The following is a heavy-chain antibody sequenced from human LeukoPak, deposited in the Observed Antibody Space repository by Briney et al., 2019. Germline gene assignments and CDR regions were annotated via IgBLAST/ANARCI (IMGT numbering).Heavy chain of an antibody. CDR1: GASISNYY. CDR3: ARDQGVEWLSSFDYYMDV. J-gene: IGHJ6*03. CDR2: MLYSGST. D-gene: IGHD3-3*01. Sequence: SETLSLTCTVSGASISNYYWSWIRQSPGKGLEWIGYMLYSGSTNQNPSLRSRVTISVDTSKNQFSLKLSSVTAADTAVYYCARDQGVEWLSSFDYYMDVWGKGTTVTVSS. V-gene: IGHV4-59*12.